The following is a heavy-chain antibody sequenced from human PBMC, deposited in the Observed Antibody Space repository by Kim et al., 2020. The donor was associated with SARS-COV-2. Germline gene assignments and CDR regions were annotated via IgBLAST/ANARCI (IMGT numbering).Heavy chain of an antibody. Sequence: ASVKVSCKASGYTFTSYGISWMRQAPGQGLEWMGWISAYNGNINYAQNFQGRVTMTTDTSTSTAYMELRSLRSDDTAVYYCARDGYCSGGSCGGAYNWFDPWGQGTLVTVSS. CDR1: GYTFTSYG. D-gene: IGHD2-15*01. CDR2: ISAYNGNI. J-gene: IGHJ5*02. CDR3: ARDGYCSGGSCGGAYNWFDP. V-gene: IGHV1-18*01.